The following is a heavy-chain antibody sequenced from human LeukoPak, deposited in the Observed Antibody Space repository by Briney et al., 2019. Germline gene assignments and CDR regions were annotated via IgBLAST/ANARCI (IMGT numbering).Heavy chain of an antibody. Sequence: SETLSLTCTVSGGSISDYYWSWIRQPPGKGLEWIGYIYYSGITNYNPSLKTRVTISVDTSKNQFSLKLSSVTAADTAVYYCGDFFDYWGQGTLVTVSS. CDR2: IYYSGIT. CDR1: GGSISDYY. CDR3: GDFFDY. V-gene: IGHV4-59*08. J-gene: IGHJ4*02.